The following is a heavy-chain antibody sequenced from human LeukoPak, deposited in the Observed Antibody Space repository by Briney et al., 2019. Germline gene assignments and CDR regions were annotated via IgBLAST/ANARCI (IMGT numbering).Heavy chain of an antibody. CDR3: ARDPGYSYGH. D-gene: IGHD5-18*01. V-gene: IGHV4-61*01. J-gene: IGHJ4*02. Sequence: SETLSLTCTVSGGSVSSGSYYWSWIRQPPGKGLEWIGYIYYSGSTNYNPSLKGRVTISLDTSKNQFSLRLRSVTAADTAVYCCARDPGYSYGHWGQGTLVTVSS. CDR1: GGSVSSGSYY. CDR2: IYYSGST.